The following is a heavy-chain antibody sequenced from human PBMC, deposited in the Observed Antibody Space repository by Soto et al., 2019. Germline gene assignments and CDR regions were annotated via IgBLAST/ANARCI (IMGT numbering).Heavy chain of an antibody. CDR1: GYSFSSYW. CDR3: ARRTYTSGWRHDFDY. V-gene: IGHV5-51*01. D-gene: IGHD6-19*01. Sequence: EVQLVQSGAEVKKPGESLKIYCQGSGYSFSSYWIGWVRQMPGKGLEWMAFIDPHSNTRYSPSFEGQITISADKSISTAYLQWSSLKASDTAIYYCARRTYTSGWRHDFDYWGQGTLVTVSS. CDR2: IDPHSNT. J-gene: IGHJ4*02.